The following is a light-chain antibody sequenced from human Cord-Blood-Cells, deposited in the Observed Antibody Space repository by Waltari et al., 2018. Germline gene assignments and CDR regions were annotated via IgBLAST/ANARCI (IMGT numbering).Light chain of an antibody. CDR3: QSYDSSLSGYNYV. V-gene: IGLV1-40*01. CDR2: GNS. CDR1: SSNIGAGYD. J-gene: IGLJ1*01. Sequence: QSVLTQPPSVSGAPGQRVTISCTGGSSNIGAGYDVHWYQQLPGTAPKLLIYGNSNRPSGVPDRFSGSKSGTSASLAITGLQAEDEADYYCQSYDSSLSGYNYVFGTGTKVTVL.